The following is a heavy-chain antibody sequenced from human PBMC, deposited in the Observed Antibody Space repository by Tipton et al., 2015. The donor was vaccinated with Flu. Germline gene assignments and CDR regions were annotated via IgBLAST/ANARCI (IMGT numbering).Heavy chain of an antibody. CDR3: ARDYLLGDLSFFDN. CDR2: IYTSGST. Sequence: LRLSCTVSGDSISSYYWSWIRQPAGKGLEWIGRIYTSGSTNYNASLKSRVTMSVDTSKNQFSQKLSSVTVADTAVYYCARDYLLGDLSFFDNWGQGTLVTVSS. D-gene: IGHD3-16*02. V-gene: IGHV4-4*07. J-gene: IGHJ4*02. CDR1: GDSISSYY.